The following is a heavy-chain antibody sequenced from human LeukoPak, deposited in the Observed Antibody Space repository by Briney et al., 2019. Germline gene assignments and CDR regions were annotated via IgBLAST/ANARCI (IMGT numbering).Heavy chain of an antibody. J-gene: IGHJ4*02. V-gene: IGHV3-23*01. CDR1: GFTFSNYA. D-gene: IGHD6-13*01. CDR2: IDGGGSGT. CDR3: AKTPVYSSSFHFDY. Sequence: GGSLRLSCAAPGFTFSNYAMSWVRQAPGKGLEWVSAIDGGGSGTDYAVSVKGRFTISRDNSKNTLYLQMNSLRAEDTAVYYCAKTPVYSSSFHFDYWGQGTLVTVSS.